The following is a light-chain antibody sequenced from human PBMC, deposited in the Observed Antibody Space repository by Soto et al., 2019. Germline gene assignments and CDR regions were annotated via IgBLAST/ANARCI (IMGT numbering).Light chain of an antibody. J-gene: IGLJ1*01. V-gene: IGLV2-14*01. CDR1: SGDTNACNY. Sequence: QSALTQPASVSGSPGQSITVSCTGTSGDTNACNYVSWYQHHPGKAPKLLIFEVYNRPSGVSNRFSGSKSGNTATLTISGLQTEDEADYFCSSYTSDGTPNYVFGPGTKVTVL. CDR2: EVY. CDR3: SSYTSDGTPNYV.